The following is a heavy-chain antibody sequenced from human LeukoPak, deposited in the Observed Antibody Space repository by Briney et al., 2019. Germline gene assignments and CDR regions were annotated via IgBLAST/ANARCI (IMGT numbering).Heavy chain of an antibody. V-gene: IGHV4-39*01. CDR1: GGSIGSSSYY. D-gene: IGHD3-3*01. CDR3: ATPYDFWSGYLPQ. CDR2: IYYSGST. J-gene: IGHJ4*02. Sequence: SETLSLTCTVSGGSIGSSSYYWGWIRQPPGKGLEWIGSIYYSGSTYYNPSLKSRVTISVDTSKNQFSLKLSSVTAADTAVYYCATPYDFWSGYLPQWGQGTLVTVSS.